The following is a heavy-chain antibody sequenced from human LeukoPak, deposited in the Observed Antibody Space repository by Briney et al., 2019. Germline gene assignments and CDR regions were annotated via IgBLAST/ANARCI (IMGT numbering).Heavy chain of an antibody. J-gene: IGHJ5*02. CDR3: AKDLYSSSSVGAA. CDR2: IWYDGTNK. V-gene: IGHV3-33*03. D-gene: IGHD6-6*01. CDR1: GFTFSSYG. Sequence: PGGSLRLSCAASGFTFSSYGMHWVCQAPGTGLEWEAVIWYDGTNKFYADSVKGRFTISRDKSKIILYLQMNSLTAEDTSVYYCAKDLYSSSSVGAAWGQGSLVTVSS.